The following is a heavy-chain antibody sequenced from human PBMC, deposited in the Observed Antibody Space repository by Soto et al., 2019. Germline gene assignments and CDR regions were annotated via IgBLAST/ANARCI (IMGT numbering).Heavy chain of an antibody. J-gene: IGHJ4*02. CDR2: IYYSGNT. CDR3: ASIAAPGTTHFDF. D-gene: IGHD6-13*01. Sequence: SETLSLTCTVSGGSIGSSSYYCGWIRQSPGKGLEWIGNIYYSGNTFYNPSLQSRVAISVDTSKNQFYLHLSSVTAADTAIFYCASIAAPGTTHFDFWGQGTLVTVSS. CDR1: GGSIGSSSYY. V-gene: IGHV4-39*01.